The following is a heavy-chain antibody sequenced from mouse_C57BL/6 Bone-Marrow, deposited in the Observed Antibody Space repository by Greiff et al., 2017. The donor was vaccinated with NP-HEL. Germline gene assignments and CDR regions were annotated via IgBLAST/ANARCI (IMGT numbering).Heavy chain of an antibody. J-gene: IGHJ3*01. CDR3: ARDYYGSSYPWFAY. CDR2: ISTYYGDA. V-gene: IGHV1-67*01. Sequence: VQVVESGPELVRPGVSVKISCKGSGYTFTDYAMHWVKQSHAKSLEWIGVISTYYGDASYNQKFKDKATMTVDKSSSTAYMELSSLTSEDSAVYFCARDYYGSSYPWFAYWGQGTLVTVSA. CDR1: GYTFTDYA. D-gene: IGHD1-1*01.